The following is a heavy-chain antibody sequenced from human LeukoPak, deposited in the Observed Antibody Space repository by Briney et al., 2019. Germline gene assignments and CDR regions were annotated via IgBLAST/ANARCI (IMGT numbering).Heavy chain of an antibody. Sequence: SETLSLTCTVSSGSISILYWSWIRQSPGKGLEWIGYISYTGSTNYNPSLKSRVTIPLDTSRGQFSLKLTSATAADTAVYYCARGVGHGYNHDFWGQGKLVTVSS. CDR1: SGSISILY. J-gene: IGHJ4*02. D-gene: IGHD5-24*01. V-gene: IGHV4-59*11. CDR3: ARGVGHGYNHDF. CDR2: ISYTGST.